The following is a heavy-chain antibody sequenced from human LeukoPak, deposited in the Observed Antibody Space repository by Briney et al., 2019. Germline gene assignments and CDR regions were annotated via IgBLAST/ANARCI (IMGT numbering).Heavy chain of an antibody. CDR2: TSWDGGST. V-gene: IGHV3-43*01. CDR3: AKGEYSSSWAYYYYGMDV. J-gene: IGHJ6*02. D-gene: IGHD6-13*01. CDR1: GFTFDDYT. Sequence: PGGSLRLSCAASGFTFDDYTMHWVRQAPGKGLEWVSLTSWDGGSTYYADSVKGRFTISRDNSKNSLYLQMNSLRTEDTALYYCAKGEYSSSWAYYYYGMDVWGQGTTVTVSS.